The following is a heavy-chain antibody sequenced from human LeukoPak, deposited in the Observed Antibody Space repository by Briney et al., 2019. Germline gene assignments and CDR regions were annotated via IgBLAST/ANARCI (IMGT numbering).Heavy chain of an antibody. Sequence: SQTLSLACTVSGGSISSYYWSWIRQPAGKGLEWIGRIYTSGSTNYNPSLKSRVTMALDTSKNQFSLRLTSVTAADTAVYYCVRETSGSSRTEYWGQGTLVTVSS. CDR2: IYTSGST. V-gene: IGHV4-4*07. CDR1: GGSISSYY. J-gene: IGHJ4*02. D-gene: IGHD6-13*01. CDR3: VRETSGSSRTEY.